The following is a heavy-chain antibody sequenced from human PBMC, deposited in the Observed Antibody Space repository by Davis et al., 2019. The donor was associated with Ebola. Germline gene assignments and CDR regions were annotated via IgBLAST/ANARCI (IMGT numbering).Heavy chain of an antibody. V-gene: IGHV4-34*01. CDR1: GGSLSADY. D-gene: IGHD3-10*01. Sequence: SETLSLTCAVSGGSLSADYWNWIRQPPGRGPEWIGETTRSGSTTYNPSLKSRVTISLDTSNNQFSLRLTSVTAADTAIYYCARRGRAVVRGIFYGMDVWGKGTTVTVSS. CDR3: ARRGRAVVRGIFYGMDV. J-gene: IGHJ6*04. CDR2: TTRSGST.